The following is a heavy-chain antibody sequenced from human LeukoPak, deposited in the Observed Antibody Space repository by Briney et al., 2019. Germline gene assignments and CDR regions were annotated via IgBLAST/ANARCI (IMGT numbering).Heavy chain of an antibody. J-gene: IGHJ4*02. CDR1: GFTFSDYY. D-gene: IGHD6-13*01. Sequence: GGSLRLSCAASGFTFSDYYMSWIRQAPGKGLEWVAAISGSGGSTYYADSVKGRFTISRDNSKNTLYLQMNSLRAEDTAVYYCAKGIGSSSWYSYFDYWGQGTLVTVSS. CDR2: ISGSGGST. CDR3: AKGIGSSSWYSYFDY. V-gene: IGHV3-23*01.